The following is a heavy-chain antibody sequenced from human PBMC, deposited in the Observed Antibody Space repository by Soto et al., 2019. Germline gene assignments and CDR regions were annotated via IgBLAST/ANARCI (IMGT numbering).Heavy chain of an antibody. CDR1: GDTFSRYT. Sequence: QVQLVHSGAEVKKPGSSVKVSCTASGDTFSRYTITWVRQVPRQGPEWMGRTIPMLGMADYAQKFQGRVAIHADKAARTAYMVLRSLRSEDTAIYYWTTSNGSGSAPVDYWVQGTLVSVSS. CDR2: TIPMLGMA. D-gene: IGHD3-10*01. CDR3: TTSNGSGSAPVDY. V-gene: IGHV1-69*02. J-gene: IGHJ4*02.